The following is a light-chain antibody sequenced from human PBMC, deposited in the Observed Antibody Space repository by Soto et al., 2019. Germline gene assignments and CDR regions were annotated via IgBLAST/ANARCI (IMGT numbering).Light chain of an antibody. CDR2: GAS. Sequence: EIVLTQSPGTLSFSPGERATLSCRASETGRSSNLVWYQQKPGQAPTVLIYGASSRATGIPDRFSGSGSGTDFTLTISRREPEDFAMYYCQQYGSSPRTFRQGTKVEIK. J-gene: IGKJ1*01. CDR1: ETGRSSN. V-gene: IGKV3-20*01. CDR3: QQYGSSPRT.